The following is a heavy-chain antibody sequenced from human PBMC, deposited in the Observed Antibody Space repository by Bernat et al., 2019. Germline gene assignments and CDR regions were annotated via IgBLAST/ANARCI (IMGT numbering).Heavy chain of an antibody. CDR1: GYTFTGYY. CDR3: ASSASGDYEGAFDI. Sequence: QVQLVQSGAEVKKPGASVKVSCKASGYTFTGYYMHWVRQAPGQGLEWMGWINPKSGGTNYAQKFRGRVTMTRNTSISTAYMELSRLRSDDTAVYYCASSASGDYEGAFDIWGQGTMVTVSS. D-gene: IGHD4-17*01. J-gene: IGHJ3*02. V-gene: IGHV1-2*02. CDR2: INPKSGGT.